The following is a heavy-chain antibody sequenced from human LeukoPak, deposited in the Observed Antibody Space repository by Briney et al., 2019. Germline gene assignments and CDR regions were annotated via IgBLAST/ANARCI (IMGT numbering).Heavy chain of an antibody. J-gene: IGHJ3*02. Sequence: GGSLRLSCAASGFTVSGNYMSWVRQAPGKGLEWVSIIYSGDSTYYADSVKGRFTISRDNSKNTLYLQMNSLRAEDTAVYYCARVFWERDGFIGAFDIWGQGTMVTVSS. D-gene: IGHD3-3*01. CDR1: GFTVSGNY. CDR3: ARVFWERDGFIGAFDI. CDR2: IYSGDST. V-gene: IGHV3-66*01.